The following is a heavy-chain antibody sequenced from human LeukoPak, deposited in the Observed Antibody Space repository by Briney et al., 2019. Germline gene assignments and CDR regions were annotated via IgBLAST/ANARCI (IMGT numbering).Heavy chain of an antibody. CDR2: INPNSGGT. Sequence: GASVKVSCKASGYTFTVYYMHWVRQAPGQGLEWMGWINPNSGGTNYAQKFQGRVTMTRDTSISTAYMELSRLRSDDTAVYYCARWMSSWYLAAFDYWGQGTLVTVSS. CDR1: GYTFTVYY. J-gene: IGHJ4*02. V-gene: IGHV1-2*02. D-gene: IGHD6-13*01. CDR3: ARWMSSWYLAAFDY.